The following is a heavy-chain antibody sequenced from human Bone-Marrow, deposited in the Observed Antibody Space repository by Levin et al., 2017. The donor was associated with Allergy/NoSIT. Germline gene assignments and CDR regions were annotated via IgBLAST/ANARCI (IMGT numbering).Heavy chain of an antibody. CDR2: IKEDGSEK. Sequence: ASVKVSCAASGFTLSSYWMTWVRQAPGKGLEWVANIKEDGSEKYYVDSVKGRFTISRDNAKNSLYLQMNSLRAEDTAVYYCARMSSSRGAFDIWGQGTMVTVSS. V-gene: IGHV3-7*01. CDR3: ARMSSSRGAFDI. CDR1: GFTLSSYW. D-gene: IGHD6-13*01. J-gene: IGHJ3*02.